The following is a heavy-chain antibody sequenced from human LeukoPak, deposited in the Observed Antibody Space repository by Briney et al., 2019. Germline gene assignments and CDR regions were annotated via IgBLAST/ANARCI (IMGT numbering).Heavy chain of an antibody. Sequence: GGSLRLSCTVSGFTVSSDSMSWVRQAPGKGLEWVAVISYDGSNKYYADSVKGRFTISRDNAKNSLYLQMNSLRAEDTAVYYCAREGIAAAGPRDAFDIWGQGTMVTVSS. D-gene: IGHD6-13*01. CDR3: AREGIAAAGPRDAFDI. CDR2: ISYDGSNK. CDR1: GFTVSSDS. J-gene: IGHJ3*02. V-gene: IGHV3-30*04.